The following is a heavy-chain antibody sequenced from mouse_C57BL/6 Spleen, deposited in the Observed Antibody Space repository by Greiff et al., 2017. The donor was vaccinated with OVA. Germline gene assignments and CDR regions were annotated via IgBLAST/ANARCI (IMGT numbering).Heavy chain of an antibody. CDR2: IDPSDSET. Sequence: QVQLQQPGAELVRPGSSVKLSCKASGYTFTSYWMHWVKQRPIQGLEWIGNIDPSDSETHYNQKFKDKATLTVDKSSSTAYMQLSSLTSEDSAVYYCAVYYGSSYYFDYWGQGTTLTVSS. D-gene: IGHD1-1*01. J-gene: IGHJ2*01. V-gene: IGHV1-52*01. CDR1: GYTFTSYW. CDR3: AVYYGSSYYFDY.